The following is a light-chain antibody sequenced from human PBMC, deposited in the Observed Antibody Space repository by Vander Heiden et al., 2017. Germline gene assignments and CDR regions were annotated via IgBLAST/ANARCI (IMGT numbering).Light chain of an antibody. CDR2: GAS. CDR3: QQYNNRLPYT. J-gene: IGKJ2*01. CDR1: QSISSN. Sequence: DIATTYPPSSLSASPGERVTLSCRASQSISSNLVWYQQKPGQAPRLLIYGASTRATGIPVRFSGSGSGTEFTLTISSLQSEDFAVYYCQQYNNRLPYTFGQGTKLEIK. V-gene: IGKV3-15*01.